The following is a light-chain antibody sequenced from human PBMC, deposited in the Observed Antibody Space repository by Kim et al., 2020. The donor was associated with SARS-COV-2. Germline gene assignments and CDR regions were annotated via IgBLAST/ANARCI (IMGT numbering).Light chain of an antibody. CDR1: SSDLNASNY. V-gene: IGLV2-14*03. Sequence: QSALTQPASVSGSPGQSITISCTGTSSDLNASNYVSWYRQHPGKAPKLLIYGVNNRPSGVSNRFSGSKSGNTASLTISGLQAEDEADYYCSSYTSGTTLYVFGTGTKVTVL. CDR3: SSYTSGTTLYV. CDR2: GVN. J-gene: IGLJ1*01.